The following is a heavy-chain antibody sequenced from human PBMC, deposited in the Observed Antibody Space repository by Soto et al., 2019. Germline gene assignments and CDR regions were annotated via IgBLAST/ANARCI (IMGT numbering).Heavy chain of an antibody. J-gene: IGHJ4*02. CDR3: PRGVGVAGPTNPHFDY. V-gene: IGHV1-69*01. CDR2: IIPIFGTA. Sequence: QVQLVQSGAEVKKPGSSVKVSCKASGGTFSSYAISWVRQAPGQGLEWMGGIIPIFGTANYAQKFQGRITITADETTNTAYMELSSLSSEDTAVYYCPRGVGVAGPTNPHFDYWGQGTLVTVSS. D-gene: IGHD6-19*01. CDR1: GGTFSSYA.